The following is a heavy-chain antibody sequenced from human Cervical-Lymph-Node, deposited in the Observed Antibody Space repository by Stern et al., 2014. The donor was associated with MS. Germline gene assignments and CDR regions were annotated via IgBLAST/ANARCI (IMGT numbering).Heavy chain of an antibody. J-gene: IGHJ6*02. CDR2: INRDGSEK. CDR3: VRDASRGGF. D-gene: IGHD3-16*01. V-gene: IGHV3-7*01. Sequence: VQLVESGGGLVQPGGSLRLSCAAAGFSLSSQWMHWVRQAPGKGLEWVANINRDGSEKNYVDSVKGRFTISRDNAKNSLYLRMNSLTAEDTAVYYCVRDASRGGFWGQGTTVTVSS. CDR1: GFSLSSQW.